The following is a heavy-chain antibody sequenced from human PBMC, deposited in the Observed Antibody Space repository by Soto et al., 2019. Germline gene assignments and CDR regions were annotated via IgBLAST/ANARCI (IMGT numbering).Heavy chain of an antibody. J-gene: IGHJ5*02. D-gene: IGHD6-13*01. Sequence: GGSLRLSCAASGFTFSSYGMHWVRQAPGKGLEWVAVISYDGSNKYYADSVKGRFTISRDNSKNTLYLQMNSLRAEDTAVYYCAKVLVYSSSWYLLPPDFDPWGQGTLVTVSS. CDR1: GFTFSSYG. CDR2: ISYDGSNK. V-gene: IGHV3-30*18. CDR3: AKVLVYSSSWYLLPPDFDP.